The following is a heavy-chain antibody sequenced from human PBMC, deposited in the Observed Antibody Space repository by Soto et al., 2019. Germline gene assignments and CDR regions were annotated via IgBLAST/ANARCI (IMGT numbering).Heavy chain of an antibody. J-gene: IGHJ6*03. Sequence: SETLSLTCTVSGGSISSYYWSWIRQPPGKGLEWIGYIYYSGSTNYNPSLKSRVTISVDTSKNQFSLKLSSVTAADTAVYYCARGYDFWSGSRELLYYYMDVWGKGTTVTVSS. V-gene: IGHV4-59*08. D-gene: IGHD3-3*01. CDR2: IYYSGST. CDR1: GGSISSYY. CDR3: ARGYDFWSGSRELLYYYMDV.